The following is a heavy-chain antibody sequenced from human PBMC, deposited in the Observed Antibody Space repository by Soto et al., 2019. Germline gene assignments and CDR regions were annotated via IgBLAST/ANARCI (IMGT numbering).Heavy chain of an antibody. D-gene: IGHD3-10*01. Sequence: SVKVSCKASGGTFSSYAISWVRQAPGQGLEWMGGIIPIFGTANYAQKFQGRVTITADKSTSTAYMELSSLRSEDTAVYYCARDQSTTMLRGVLVYYYYGMDVWGQGTKVTVSS. CDR1: GGTFSSYA. J-gene: IGHJ6*02. CDR2: IIPIFGTA. V-gene: IGHV1-69*06. CDR3: ARDQSTTMLRGVLVYYYYGMDV.